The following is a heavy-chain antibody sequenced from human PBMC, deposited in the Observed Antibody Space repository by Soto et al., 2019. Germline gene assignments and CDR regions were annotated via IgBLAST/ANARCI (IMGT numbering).Heavy chain of an antibody. Sequence: VQLVESGGGVVQPGRSLRLSCAASGFTFSDYAMHWVRQAPGKGLEWVAVVSHDGRNTHYADSVKGRFTISRDSSKNTVSLEMTSLRAADTDVYYCAEGGRQWVVTSDFNYWGQGALVTVSS. J-gene: IGHJ4*02. CDR2: VSHDGRNT. V-gene: IGHV3-30*03. CDR1: GFTFSDYA. CDR3: AEGGRQWVVTSDFNY. D-gene: IGHD6-19*01.